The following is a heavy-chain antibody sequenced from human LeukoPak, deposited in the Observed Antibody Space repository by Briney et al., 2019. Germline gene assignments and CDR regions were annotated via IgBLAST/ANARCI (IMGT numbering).Heavy chain of an antibody. Sequence: ASVTVSCKASGYTFTSYYMHWVRQAPGQGLEWMGIINPSGGSTSYAQKFQGRVTMTRDTSTSTVYMELSSLRSEDTAVYYCARDRIAAAGTWDWGQGTLVTVSS. CDR2: INPSGGST. CDR3: ARDRIAAAGTWD. V-gene: IGHV1-46*01. D-gene: IGHD6-13*01. CDR1: GYTFTSYY. J-gene: IGHJ4*02.